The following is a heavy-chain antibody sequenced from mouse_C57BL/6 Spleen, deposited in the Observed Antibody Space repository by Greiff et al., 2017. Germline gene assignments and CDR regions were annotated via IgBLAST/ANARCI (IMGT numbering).Heavy chain of an antibody. J-gene: IGHJ3*01. Sequence: VQLQQSGAELVKPGASVKISCKASGYAFSSYWMNWVKQRPGKGLEWIGQIYPGDGDTNYNGKFKGKATLTADKSPSTAYMQRSSLTSEHSAVYFCARAEPPPTGFAYWGQGTLVTVSA. CDR2: IYPGDGDT. CDR1: GYAFSSYW. CDR3: ARAEPPPTGFAY. V-gene: IGHV1-80*01.